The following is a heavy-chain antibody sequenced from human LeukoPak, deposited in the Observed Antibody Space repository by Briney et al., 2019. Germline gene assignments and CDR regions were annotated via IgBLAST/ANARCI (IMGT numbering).Heavy chain of an antibody. CDR2: MNPNSGNT. J-gene: IGHJ4*02. V-gene: IGHV1-8*03. CDR3: ARVWCSGGSCYSRYFDY. Sequence: GASVEVSCKASGYTFTSYDIKWVRQATGRGLEWMGWMNPNSGNTGYAQKFQGRVTITRNTSISTAYMELSSLRSEDTAVYYCARVWCSGGSCYSRYFDYWGQGTLVTVSS. CDR1: GYTFTSYD. D-gene: IGHD2-15*01.